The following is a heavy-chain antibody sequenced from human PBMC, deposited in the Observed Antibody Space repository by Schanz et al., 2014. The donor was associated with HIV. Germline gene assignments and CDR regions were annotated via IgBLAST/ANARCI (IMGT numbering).Heavy chain of an antibody. J-gene: IGHJ3*02. CDR1: GFTFSSYA. V-gene: IGHV3-23*01. CDR3: ARDPQKSFDI. Sequence: EVQLLESGGGLVQPGGSLRLSCADSGFTFSSYAMSWVRQAPGKGLEWVSAISGSGDITYHRDSVKGRFTISRDSSKNTVYLQMNSLRAEDTAVYYCARDPQKSFDIWGQGTMVIVSS. CDR2: ISGSGDIT.